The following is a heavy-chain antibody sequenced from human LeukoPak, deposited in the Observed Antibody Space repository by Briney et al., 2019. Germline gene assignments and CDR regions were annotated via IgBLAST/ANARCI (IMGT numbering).Heavy chain of an antibody. V-gene: IGHV3-23*01. Sequence: GGSLRLSCAASGFTFSSYSMNWVRQAPGKGLEWVSGISSSGGSTYYADSVKGRFTISRDNSKHTLFLQMSSLRAEDTAVYYCAKDFRIGYSAHFDYWGQGALVTVYS. D-gene: IGHD2-21*01. CDR1: GFTFSSYS. CDR3: AKDFRIGYSAHFDY. J-gene: IGHJ4*02. CDR2: ISSSGGST.